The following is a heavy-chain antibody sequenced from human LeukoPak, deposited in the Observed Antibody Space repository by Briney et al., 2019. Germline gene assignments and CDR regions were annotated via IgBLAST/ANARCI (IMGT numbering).Heavy chain of an antibody. CDR3: ARVKELLWFGEFDY. Sequence: GGSLRLSCAASGFTFSDYYMSWIRQAPGKGLEWVSYISCSGSTIYYADSVKGRFTIARDKAKNSLYLQMNSLRAEDTAVYYCARVKELLWFGEFDYWGQGTLVTVSS. V-gene: IGHV3-11*01. CDR2: ISCSGSTI. D-gene: IGHD3-10*01. J-gene: IGHJ4*02. CDR1: GFTFSDYY.